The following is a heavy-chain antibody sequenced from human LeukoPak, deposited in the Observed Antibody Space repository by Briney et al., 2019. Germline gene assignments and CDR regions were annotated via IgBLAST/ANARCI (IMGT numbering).Heavy chain of an antibody. CDR3: TSGAYGSYSFEY. CDR2: INSDGSIT. V-gene: IGHV3-74*01. D-gene: IGHD4-23*01. CDR1: GFTFSSYW. Sequence: GGSLRLSCTASGFTFSSYWMHWVRQVPGKGLVWVSRINSDGSITGYADSVKGRFTTSRDNAKNTLYLQMNSLRVDDTAVYYCTSGAYGSYSFEYWGQGTLVTVSS. J-gene: IGHJ4*02.